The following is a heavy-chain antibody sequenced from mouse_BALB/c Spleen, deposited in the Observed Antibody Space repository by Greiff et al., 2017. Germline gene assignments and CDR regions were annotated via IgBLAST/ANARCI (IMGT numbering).Heavy chain of an antibody. Sequence: QVQLQQSGAELVRPGSSVKISCKASGYAFSSYWMNWVKQRPGQGLEWIGQIYPGDGDTNYNGKFKGKATLTADNSSSTAYMQLSSLTSEDSAVYFCARRGGYRYDAMDYWGQGTSVTVSS. CDR2: IYPGDGDT. D-gene: IGHD2-14*01. CDR3: ARRGGYRYDAMDY. V-gene: IGHV1-80*01. J-gene: IGHJ4*01. CDR1: GYAFSSYW.